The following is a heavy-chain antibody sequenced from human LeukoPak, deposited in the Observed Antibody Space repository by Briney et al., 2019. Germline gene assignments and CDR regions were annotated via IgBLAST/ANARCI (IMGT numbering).Heavy chain of an antibody. V-gene: IGHV3-23*01. CDR1: GFTFSSYA. CDR3: AKDDRVGPIKEKGFDI. J-gene: IGHJ3*02. Sequence: PGGSLRLSCATSGFTFSSYAMSWVRQAPGKGLEWVSGISGGGSSTYYADSVKGRLTISRDNSKNTLYLQMNSLRAEDTAVYYCAKDDRVGPIKEKGFDIWGQGTMVTVSS. D-gene: IGHD1-26*01. CDR2: ISGGGSST.